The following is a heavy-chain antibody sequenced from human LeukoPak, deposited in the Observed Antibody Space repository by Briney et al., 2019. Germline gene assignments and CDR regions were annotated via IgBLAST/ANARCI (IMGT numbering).Heavy chain of an antibody. CDR3: ARGRGSSGEDAFDI. D-gene: IGHD3-22*01. CDR1: GGSISSYY. CDR2: IYTSGST. Sequence: SETLSLTCTVSGGSISSYYWSWIRQPAGKGLEWIGRIYTSGSTNYNPSLKSRVTMSVDTSKNQFSLKLSSVTAADTAVYYCARGRGSSGEDAFDIWGQGTMVTVSS. J-gene: IGHJ3*02. V-gene: IGHV4-4*07.